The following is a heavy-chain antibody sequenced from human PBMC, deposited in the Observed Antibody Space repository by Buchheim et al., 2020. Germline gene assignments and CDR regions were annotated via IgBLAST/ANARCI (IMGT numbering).Heavy chain of an antibody. CDR3: AKGGGYCSGGSCPSHWYFDL. D-gene: IGHD2-15*01. J-gene: IGHJ2*01. Sequence: EVQLLESGGGLVQPGGSLRLSCAASGFTFSSYAMSWVRQAPGKGLEWVSAISGSGGGTYYADSVKGRFTISRDNSKNTLYLQMNSLRAEDTAVYYCAKGGGYCSGGSCPSHWYFDLWGRGTL. V-gene: IGHV3-23*01. CDR1: GFTFSSYA. CDR2: ISGSGGGT.